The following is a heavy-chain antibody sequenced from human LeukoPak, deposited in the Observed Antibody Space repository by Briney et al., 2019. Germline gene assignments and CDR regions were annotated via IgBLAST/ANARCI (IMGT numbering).Heavy chain of an antibody. Sequence: GGSLRLSCAASGFTFSSNYMSWVRQAPGKGLEWVSVVYSGGSTYYADSVKGRFTIFRHDSKNTLYLQMNSLRAEDTAMYFCARGGYNSFDYWGQGTLVTVSS. CDR1: GFTFSSNY. D-gene: IGHD5-12*01. CDR2: VYSGGST. J-gene: IGHJ4*02. CDR3: ARGGYNSFDY. V-gene: IGHV3-53*04.